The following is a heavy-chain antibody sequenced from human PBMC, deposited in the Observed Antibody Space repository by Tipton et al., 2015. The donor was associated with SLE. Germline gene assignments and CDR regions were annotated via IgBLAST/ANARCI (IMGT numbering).Heavy chain of an antibody. CDR1: GFTFSRYW. CDR3: ARSGDLVFNI. D-gene: IGHD1-1*01. J-gene: IGHJ3*02. V-gene: IGHV3-74*01. Sequence: SLRLSCAASGFTFSRYWMHWVRQAPGKGLMWVSRINNDGSDTTYADAVKGRFTVSRDNSKNTLYLQMNSLRAEDTAVYYCARSGDLVFNIWGQGTMVTVSS. CDR2: INNDGSDT.